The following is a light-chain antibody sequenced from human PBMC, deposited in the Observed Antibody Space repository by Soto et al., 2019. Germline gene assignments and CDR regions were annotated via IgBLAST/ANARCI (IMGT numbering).Light chain of an antibody. CDR3: QQSYSTPPT. CDR1: QGISSY. Sequence: DIQMTQSPSSLSASVGDRVTITFMASQGISSYLNWYQQRPRKAPNLLIYSASSLQSGVPSRFSGSGSGTDFTLTISSLQPEDYATYYCQQSYSTPPTFGQGTKVDIK. J-gene: IGKJ1*01. V-gene: IGKV1-39*01. CDR2: SAS.